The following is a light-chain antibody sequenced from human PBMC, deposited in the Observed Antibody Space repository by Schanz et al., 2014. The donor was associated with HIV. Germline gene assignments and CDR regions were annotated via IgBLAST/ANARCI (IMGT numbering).Light chain of an antibody. CDR1: SSDVGGYNY. Sequence: QSVLTQPPSVSGAPGQRVTISCTGTSSDVGGYNYVSWYQQHPGKAPKLMIYEVSKRPSGVPDRFSGSKSGNTASLIVSGLQAEDEADYYCSSHAGRNSFVVFGGGTKLTVL. CDR3: SSHAGRNSFVV. CDR2: EVS. V-gene: IGLV2-8*01. J-gene: IGLJ2*01.